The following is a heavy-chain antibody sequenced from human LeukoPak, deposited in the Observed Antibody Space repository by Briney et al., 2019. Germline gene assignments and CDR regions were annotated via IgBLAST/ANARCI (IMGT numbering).Heavy chain of an antibody. J-gene: IGHJ4*02. Sequence: GGSLRLSCAAYAFTFNIYTMNLVRQALGKGLEWVSGITGSGGSTYYADSVKGRFTISRDNSKNTLYLQMNSLRAEDTAVYYCAKDGVNWGSYFDYWGQGTLVTVSS. D-gene: IGHD7-27*01. V-gene: IGHV3-23*01. CDR2: ITGSGGST. CDR1: AFTFNIYT. CDR3: AKDGVNWGSYFDY.